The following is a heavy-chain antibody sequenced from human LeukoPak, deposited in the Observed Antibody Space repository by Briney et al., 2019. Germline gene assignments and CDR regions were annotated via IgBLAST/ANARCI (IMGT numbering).Heavy chain of an antibody. D-gene: IGHD1-1*01. CDR1: GGSISSYY. V-gene: IGHV4-4*07. CDR2: IYTSGST. Sequence: PSETLSLTCTVSGGSISSYYWSWIRQPAGKGLEWIGRIYTSGSTNYNPSLKSRVTMSVDTSKNQFSLKLSSVPAAATALSYCSKDPVSTHNVRAAKVPYYYYIDVWGKGTTVTVSS. J-gene: IGHJ6*03. CDR3: SKDPVSTHNVRAAKVPYYYYIDV.